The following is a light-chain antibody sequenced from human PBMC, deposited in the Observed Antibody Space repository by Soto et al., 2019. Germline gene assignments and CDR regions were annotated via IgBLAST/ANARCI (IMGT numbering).Light chain of an antibody. CDR3: QTWGTGIQV. J-gene: IGLJ3*02. CDR2: LNSDGSH. V-gene: IGLV4-69*01. Sequence: QPVMTQSPSASASLGASVKLTCNLSSGHSSYAIAWHQQQPEKGPRYLMKLNSDGSHSKGDGIPDRFSGSSSGAERYLTISSLQSEDEADYYCQTWGTGIQVFDGGTKLTVL. CDR1: SGHSSYA.